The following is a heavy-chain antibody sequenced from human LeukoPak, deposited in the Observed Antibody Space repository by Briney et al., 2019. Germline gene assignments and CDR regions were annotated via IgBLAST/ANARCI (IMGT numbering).Heavy chain of an antibody. CDR1: GLTFSSYW. V-gene: IGHV3-74*01. CDR3: ARDGGIGWFDP. J-gene: IGHJ5*02. CDR2: INSDGSST. Sequence: GGSLRLSCAASGLTFSSYWMHWVRQAPGKGLVWVSRINSDGSSTSYADSVKGRFTISRDNAKNTLYLQMNSLRAEDTAVYYCARDGGIGWFDPWGQGTLVTVSS. D-gene: IGHD2-15*01.